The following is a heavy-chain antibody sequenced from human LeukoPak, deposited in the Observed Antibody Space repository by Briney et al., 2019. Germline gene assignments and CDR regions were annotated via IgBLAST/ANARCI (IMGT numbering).Heavy chain of an antibody. J-gene: IGHJ4*02. CDR1: GFTLSTYG. CDR2: ISSDGSNK. V-gene: IGHV3-30*18. CDR3: AKPQVTANWYYFHY. Sequence: GRSLRLSCAASGFTLSTYGMHWVRQAPGKGLEWVAVISSDGSNKFYADSVKGRFTISRDGSKNTLYPQMNSLRPDDTAVYFCAKPQVTANWYYFHYWGQGTLVTVSS. D-gene: IGHD2-21*02.